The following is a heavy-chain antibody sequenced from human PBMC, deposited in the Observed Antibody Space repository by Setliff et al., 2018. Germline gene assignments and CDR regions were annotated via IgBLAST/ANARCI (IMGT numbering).Heavy chain of an antibody. Sequence: GGSLRLSCAASGFTFSSYWMHWVRQAPGKGLVWVSRINSDGSSTSYADSLKGRFTISRDNAQNSLYLQMNSLGVDDTAVYYCARSPANGGHDAFDIWGQGTMVTVSS. V-gene: IGHV3-74*01. J-gene: IGHJ3*02. CDR3: ARSPANGGHDAFDI. D-gene: IGHD2-8*01. CDR1: GFTFSSYW. CDR2: INSDGSST.